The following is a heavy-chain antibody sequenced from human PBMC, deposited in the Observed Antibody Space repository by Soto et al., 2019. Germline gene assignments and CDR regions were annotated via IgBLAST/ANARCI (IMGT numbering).Heavy chain of an antibody. CDR2: IEPSGGST. CDR3: ARSQAGRPLDV. D-gene: IGHD6-25*01. V-gene: IGHV1-46*01. Sequence: ASVKVSCKASVYTFTNFFVHWVRQAPGQGLEWMGIIEPSGGSTTYTQKFQVRVTMTRDTSTSTVYMELSSLKFVDSAVYYCARSQAGRPLDVWGQGTTVTVSS. J-gene: IGHJ6*02. CDR1: VYTFTNFF.